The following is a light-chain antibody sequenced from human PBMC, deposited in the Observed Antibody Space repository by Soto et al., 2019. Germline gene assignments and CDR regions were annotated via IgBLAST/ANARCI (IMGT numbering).Light chain of an antibody. CDR1: QSVSSSY. J-gene: IGKJ1*01. CDR2: GAS. CDR3: QQYGSSQWT. Sequence: EIVLTQSPGTLALSPGERATLCCRASQSVSSSYLAWYQQKPGQAPRLLIYGASSRATGIPDRFSRSGSGTDFPLTISRLEPEDFAVYYCQQYGSSQWTFGQGTKVDIK. V-gene: IGKV3-20*01.